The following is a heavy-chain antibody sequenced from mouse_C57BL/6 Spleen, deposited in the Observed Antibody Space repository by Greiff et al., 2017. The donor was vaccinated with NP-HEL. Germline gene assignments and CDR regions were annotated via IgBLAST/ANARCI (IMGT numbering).Heavy chain of an antibody. CDR1: GYAFSSSW. Sequence: QVHVKQSGPELVKPGASVKISCKASGYAFSSSWMNWVKQRPGKGLEWIGRIYPGDGDTNYNGKFKGKATLTADKSSSTAYMQLSSLTSEDSAVYFCARLSFDYWGQGTTLTVSS. V-gene: IGHV1-82*01. CDR2: IYPGDGDT. CDR3: ARLSFDY. J-gene: IGHJ2*01.